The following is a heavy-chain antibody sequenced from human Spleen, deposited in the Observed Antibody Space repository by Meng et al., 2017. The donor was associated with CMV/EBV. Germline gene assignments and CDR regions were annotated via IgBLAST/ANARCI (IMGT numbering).Heavy chain of an antibody. J-gene: IGHJ3*02. D-gene: IGHD6-19*01. CDR2: IYYSGYT. CDR3: ARVRSNGWYFPRAFDI. V-gene: IGHV4-59*01. Sequence: GSLRLSCTVSGGSINSYYWGWVRQPPGKGLEWIGYIYYSGYTKYYPALQSRVSISVDTPTSQFSLKLNSVTAADTAVYYCARVRSNGWYFPRAFDIWGQGRLVTVSS. CDR1: GGSINSYY.